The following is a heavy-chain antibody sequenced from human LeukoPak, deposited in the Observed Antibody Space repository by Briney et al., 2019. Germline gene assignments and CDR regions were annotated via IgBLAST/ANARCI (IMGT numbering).Heavy chain of an antibody. V-gene: IGHV3-21*01. J-gene: IGHJ4*02. D-gene: IGHD2-8*01. CDR1: GFTFSSYS. Sequence: GESLRLSCAASGFTFSSYSMNWVRQAPGKGLEWVSSISSSSYIYYADSVRGRFTISRDNAKNSLYLQMNSLRAEDTAVYYCAWDGVSRRTRYYFDYWGQGTLVTVSS. CDR2: ISSSSYI. CDR3: AWDGVSRRTRYYFDY.